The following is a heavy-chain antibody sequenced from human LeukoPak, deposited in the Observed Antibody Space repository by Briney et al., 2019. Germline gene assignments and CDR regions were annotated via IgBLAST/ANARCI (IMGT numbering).Heavy chain of an antibody. CDR1: GGTFSSYA. V-gene: IGHV1-69*13. CDR2: IIPIFGTA. Sequence: ASVKVSCKASGGTFSSYAISWVRQAPGQGLEWMGGIIPIFGTANYAQKFQGRVTITADESTSTAYLQWSSLKASDTAMYYCARPNFGYSSGWAVFDYWGQGTLVTVSS. J-gene: IGHJ4*02. D-gene: IGHD6-19*01. CDR3: ARPNFGYSSGWAVFDY.